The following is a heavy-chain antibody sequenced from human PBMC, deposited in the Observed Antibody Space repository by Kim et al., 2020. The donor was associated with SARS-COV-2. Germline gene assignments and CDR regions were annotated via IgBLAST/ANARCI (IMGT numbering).Heavy chain of an antibody. Sequence: GGSLRLSCAASGFTFSSSTMNWVRQAPGKGLEWVSSISSTSSYIYYADSVKGRFTISRDNAKSSLYLQMNSLRAEDTALYYCARYRYTSGWYDDYWGQGILVTVSS. CDR1: GFTFSSST. V-gene: IGHV3-21*01. D-gene: IGHD6-19*01. CDR2: ISSTSSYI. J-gene: IGHJ4*02. CDR3: ARYRYTSGWYDDY.